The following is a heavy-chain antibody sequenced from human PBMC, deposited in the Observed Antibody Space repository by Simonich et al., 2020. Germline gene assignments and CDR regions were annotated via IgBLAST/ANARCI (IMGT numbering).Heavy chain of an antibody. J-gene: IGHJ3*02. D-gene: IGHD6-13*01. CDR3: ARHAGFAFDI. V-gene: IGHV4-39*01. Sequence: QLQLQESGPGLVKPSETLSLTCTVSGGSISSSSYYWGWIRQPPGKGLEWIGGIYYSGSTYYNQSRKSRVTISVDTAKNQFSLKLSSVTAADTAVYYCARHAGFAFDIWGQGTMVTVSS. CDR2: IYYSGST. CDR1: GGSISSSSYY.